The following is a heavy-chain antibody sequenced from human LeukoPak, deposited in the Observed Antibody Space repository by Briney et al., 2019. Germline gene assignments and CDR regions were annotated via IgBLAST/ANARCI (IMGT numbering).Heavy chain of an antibody. CDR1: GFTFSSYG. D-gene: IGHD3-10*01. CDR3: ARDYSYDSGTLELDY. J-gene: IGHJ4*02. V-gene: IGHV3-33*01. Sequence: PGRSLRLSCAASGFTFSSYGMHWVRQAPGKGLEWVAVIWYDGSNKYYADSVKGRFTISRDNSKNTLYLQMNSLRAEDTAVYYCARDYSYDSGTLELDYWGQGTLVTVSS. CDR2: IWYDGSNK.